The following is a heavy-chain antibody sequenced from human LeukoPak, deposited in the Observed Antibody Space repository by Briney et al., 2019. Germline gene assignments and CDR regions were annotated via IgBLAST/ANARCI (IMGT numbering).Heavy chain of an antibody. D-gene: IGHD3-10*01. CDR1: GYTFTGYY. J-gene: IGHJ4*02. Sequence: ASVKVPCKASGYTFTGYYMHWVRQAPGQGLEWMGWINPNSGGTNYAQKFQGWVTMTRDTSISTAYMELSRLRSDDTAVYYCARGGLVLYYYGSGSYSHWGQGTLVTVSS. V-gene: IGHV1-2*04. CDR2: INPNSGGT. CDR3: ARGGLVLYYYGSGSYSH.